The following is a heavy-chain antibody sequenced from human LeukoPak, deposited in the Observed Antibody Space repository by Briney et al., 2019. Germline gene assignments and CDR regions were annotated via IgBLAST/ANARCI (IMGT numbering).Heavy chain of an antibody. CDR2: ITSSGSAT. CDR3: ARALNDAFDI. CDR1: GFTFSNYY. V-gene: IGHV3-11*04. J-gene: IGHJ3*02. Sequence: GGSLRLSCAASGFTFSNYYMIWIRQAPGKGLERVSYITSSGSATYYADSVKGRFTISRDNAKNSLYLQMDSLGAEDTAVYYCARALNDAFDIWGQGTMVTVSS.